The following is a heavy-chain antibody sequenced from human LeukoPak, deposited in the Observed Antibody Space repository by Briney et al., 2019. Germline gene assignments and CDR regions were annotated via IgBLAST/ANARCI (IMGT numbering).Heavy chain of an antibody. D-gene: IGHD2-21*02. V-gene: IGHV3-23*01. CDR1: GFTFVSFT. CDR3: TKRRPSGSVTVDEY. Sequence: GSLRLSCTTSGFTFVSFTMSWVRQAPGKGLEWVSSISYNSANKWHADSVKGRFTISRDNSKNTLYLQMHSLRADDTALYYCTKRRPSGSVTVDEYWGQGALVTVSS. J-gene: IGHJ4*02. CDR2: ISYNSANK.